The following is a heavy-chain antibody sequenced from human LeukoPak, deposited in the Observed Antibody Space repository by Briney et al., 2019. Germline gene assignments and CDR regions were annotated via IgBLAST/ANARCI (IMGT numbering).Heavy chain of an antibody. CDR1: GFIFNKHA. Sequence: GGSLRLSCAASGFIFNKHAMSWVRQALGKGLEWVSGLSGSGSSTDYADSVKGRFTVSRDNSKNTLFLQMHSLRAEDTAIYYCAKERDYGPADYWGQGTLVTVSS. CDR3: AKERDYGPADY. V-gene: IGHV3-23*01. D-gene: IGHD4/OR15-4a*01. J-gene: IGHJ4*02. CDR2: LSGSGSST.